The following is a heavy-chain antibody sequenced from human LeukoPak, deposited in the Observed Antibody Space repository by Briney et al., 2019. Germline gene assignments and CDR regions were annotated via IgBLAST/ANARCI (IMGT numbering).Heavy chain of an antibody. J-gene: IGHJ2*01. CDR1: GFTFSSYW. V-gene: IGHV3-7*05. CDR2: IKQDGSEK. CDR3: ASSLWYVDL. Sequence: GGSLRLSCAASGFTFSSYWMSWVRQAPGKGLEWVANIKQDGSEKYYVDSVEDRFTISRDNAKNSLYLQMNSLRAEDTAVYYCASSLWYVDLWGRGTLVTVSS.